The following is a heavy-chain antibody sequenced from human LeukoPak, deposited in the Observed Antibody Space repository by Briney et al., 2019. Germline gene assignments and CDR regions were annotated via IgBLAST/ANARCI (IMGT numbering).Heavy chain of an antibody. Sequence: ASVKVSCKASGYTFTSYGISWVRQAPGQGLEWLGWISAYNGNTNYAQKLQGRVTMTTDTSTSTAYMELRSPRSDDTAVYYCASGAIVVVTRLRYYYGTDVWGQGTTVTVSS. V-gene: IGHV1-18*01. CDR3: ASGAIVVVTRLRYYYGTDV. J-gene: IGHJ6*02. D-gene: IGHD2-21*02. CDR1: GYTFTSYG. CDR2: ISAYNGNT.